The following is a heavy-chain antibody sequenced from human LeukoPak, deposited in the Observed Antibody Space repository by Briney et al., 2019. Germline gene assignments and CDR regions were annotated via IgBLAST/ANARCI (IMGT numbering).Heavy chain of an antibody. CDR1: GGSISSSSYH. Sequence: PSETLSLTCTVSGGSISSSSYHWGWIRQPPGKGLEWIGTIYYSGSTYYNPSLKSRVTISVDTSKNQFSLRLSSVTAADTAVYFCARDLTKPYYIDIIEPMDVWGKGTTVTVSS. CDR2: IYYSGST. D-gene: IGHD3-9*01. CDR3: ARDLTKPYYIDIIEPMDV. J-gene: IGHJ6*03. V-gene: IGHV4-39*07.